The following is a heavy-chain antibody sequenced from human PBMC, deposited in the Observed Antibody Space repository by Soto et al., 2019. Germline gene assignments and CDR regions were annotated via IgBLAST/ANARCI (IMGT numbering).Heavy chain of an antibody. CDR3: AKDXFITMVRGQGYYYGMDV. Sequence: PGGSLRLSCAASGFTFSIYAMSWVRQAPGKGLEWVSAISGSGGSTYYADSVKGRFTISRDNSKDTLYLQMNSLRAEDTAVYYCAKDXFITMVRGQGYYYGMDVWGQGTTVTVSS. V-gene: IGHV3-23*01. CDR2: ISGSGGST. D-gene: IGHD3-10*01. J-gene: IGHJ6*02. CDR1: GFTFSIYA.